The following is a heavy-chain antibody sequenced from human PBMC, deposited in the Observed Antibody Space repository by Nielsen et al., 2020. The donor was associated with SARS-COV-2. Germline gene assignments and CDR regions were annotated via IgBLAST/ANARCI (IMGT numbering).Heavy chain of an antibody. CDR2: IKQDGSEK. CDR1: GFTFSGYW. CDR3: ARDDIAVAGVDY. J-gene: IGHJ4*02. V-gene: IGHV3-7*03. Sequence: GESLKISCAASGFTFSGYWMSWVRQAPGKGLEWVANIKQDGSEKYYVDSVKGRFTISRDNAKNSLYLQMNSLRAEDTAVYYCARDDIAVAGVDYWGQGTLVTVSS. D-gene: IGHD6-19*01.